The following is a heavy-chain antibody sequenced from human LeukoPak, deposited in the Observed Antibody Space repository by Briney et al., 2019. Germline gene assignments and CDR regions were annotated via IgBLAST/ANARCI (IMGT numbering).Heavy chain of an antibody. Sequence: PSETLSLTCTVSGGSISSYYWSWIRQPPGKGLEWIGYIYYSGSTNYNPSLKSRVTISVDTSKSQFSLKLSSVTAADTAVYYCARDGVAEDLDTNNWFDPWGQGTLVTVSS. V-gene: IGHV4-59*01. CDR1: GGSISSYY. D-gene: IGHD3/OR15-3a*01. CDR3: ARDGVAEDLDTNNWFDP. J-gene: IGHJ5*02. CDR2: IYYSGST.